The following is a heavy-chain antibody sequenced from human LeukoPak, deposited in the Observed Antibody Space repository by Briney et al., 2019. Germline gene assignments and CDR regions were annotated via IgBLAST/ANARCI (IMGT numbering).Heavy chain of an antibody. CDR2: INAGNGNT. CDR3: ARDQRAVAGLNAFDI. CDR1: GYTFTSYA. Sequence: ASVKVSCKASGYTFTSYAMHWVRQAPGQRLEWMGWINAGNGNTKYSQKFQGRVTITRDTSASTAYMELSSLRSDDTAVYYCARDQRAVAGLNAFDIWGQGTMVTVSS. J-gene: IGHJ3*02. D-gene: IGHD6-19*01. V-gene: IGHV1-3*01.